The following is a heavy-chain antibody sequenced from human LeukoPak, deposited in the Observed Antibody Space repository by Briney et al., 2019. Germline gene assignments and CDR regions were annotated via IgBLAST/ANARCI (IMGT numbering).Heavy chain of an antibody. V-gene: IGHV4-38-2*02. CDR2: IYHSGST. Sequence: SETLSLTCTVSGYSISSGYYWGWIRQPPGKGLEWIGSIYHSGSTYYNPSLKSRVTISVDTSKNQFSLKLSSVTAEDTAVYYCARGGLWFGELSPSYDYWGQGTLVTVSS. CDR1: GYSISSGYY. J-gene: IGHJ4*02. D-gene: IGHD3-10*01. CDR3: ARGGLWFGELSPSYDY.